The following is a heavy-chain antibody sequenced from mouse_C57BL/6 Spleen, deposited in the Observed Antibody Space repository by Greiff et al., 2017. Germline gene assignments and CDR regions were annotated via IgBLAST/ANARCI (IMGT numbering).Heavy chain of an antibody. V-gene: IGHV3-6*01. D-gene: IGHD1-2*01. CDR1: GYSITSGYY. CDR3: ARGITLDV. CDR2: ISYDGSN. J-gene: IGHJ1*03. Sequence: VQLKESGPGLVKPSQSLSLTCSVTGYSITSGYYWNWIRQFPGNKLEWMGYISYDGSNNYNPSLKNRISITRDTSKNQFFLKLNSVTTEDTATYYCARGITLDVWGTGTTVTVSS.